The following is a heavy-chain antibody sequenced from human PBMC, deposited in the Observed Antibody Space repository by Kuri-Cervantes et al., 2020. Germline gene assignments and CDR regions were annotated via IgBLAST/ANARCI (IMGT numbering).Heavy chain of an antibody. V-gene: IGHV4-39*07. CDR1: GGSISSSSYY. CDR2: IYYSGST. CDR3: ARDRRSPSIAAAGTMGYYYYGMDV. Sequence: SETLSLTCTVSGGSISSSSYYWGWIRQPPGKGLEWIGSIYYSGSTYYNPSLKSRVTISVDTSKNQFSLKLSSVTAADTAVYYCARDRRSPSIAAAGTMGYYYYGMDVWGQGTTVTVSS. J-gene: IGHJ6*02. D-gene: IGHD6-13*01.